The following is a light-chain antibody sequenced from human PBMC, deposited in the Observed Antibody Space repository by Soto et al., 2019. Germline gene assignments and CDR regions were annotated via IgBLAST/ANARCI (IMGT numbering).Light chain of an antibody. J-gene: IGKJ2*01. V-gene: IGKV1-5*03. CDR2: RAS. Sequence: DIRMTQSPSTLSASLGDRVTITCRASESISRWLAWYQQKPGKAPKLLIYRASTLENGVPSRISGSGSGTDFTLTISNLXPDDFASYYCQQYKSYSPYTFGQGTKVDIK. CDR3: QQYKSYSPYT. CDR1: ESISRW.